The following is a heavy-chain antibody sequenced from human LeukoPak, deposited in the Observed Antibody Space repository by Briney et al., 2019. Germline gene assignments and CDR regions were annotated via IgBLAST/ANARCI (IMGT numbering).Heavy chain of an antibody. CDR1: GFTFKDYG. CDR3: AKHMRATNTYSFFGLDV. Sequence: PGGSLRLSCAATGFTFKDYGMHWVRQPPGKGLEWASSINWNGSGTDYADSVKGRFTISRDNAKNSLYLQLSSLRPEDTALYYCAKHMRATNTYSFFGLDVWGQGTTVTVSS. V-gene: IGHV3-9*01. CDR2: INWNGSGT. D-gene: IGHD1-26*01. J-gene: IGHJ6*02.